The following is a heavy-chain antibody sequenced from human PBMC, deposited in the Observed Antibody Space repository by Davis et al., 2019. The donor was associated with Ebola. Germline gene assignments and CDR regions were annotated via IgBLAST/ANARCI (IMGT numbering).Heavy chain of an antibody. Sequence: GGSLRLSCAASGFTFGSYAMTWARQVPGKGLEWVSAVTSSGGSTYYANSVKGRFTISRDNSKNTLFLQMNRLTDEDTAVYYCARDITVGAFSLDYWGRGTLVTVSS. CDR1: GFTFGSYA. CDR2: VTSSGGST. J-gene: IGHJ4*02. V-gene: IGHV3-23*01. D-gene: IGHD1-26*01. CDR3: ARDITVGAFSLDY.